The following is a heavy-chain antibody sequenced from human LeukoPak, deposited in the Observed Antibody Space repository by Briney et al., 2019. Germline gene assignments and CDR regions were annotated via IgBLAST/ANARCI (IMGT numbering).Heavy chain of an antibody. CDR2: IYPGDSDT. CDR3: VRRAYSSSWYYFDY. D-gene: IGHD6-13*01. J-gene: IGHJ4*02. V-gene: IGHV5-51*01. CDR1: GYSFTSYW. Sequence: GESLKISCKGSGYSFTSYWIGWVRQMPGKGLEWMGIIYPGDSDTRYSPSFQGQVTISADKSISTANLQWSSLRASDTAMYYCVRRAYSSSWYYFDYWGQGTLVTVSS.